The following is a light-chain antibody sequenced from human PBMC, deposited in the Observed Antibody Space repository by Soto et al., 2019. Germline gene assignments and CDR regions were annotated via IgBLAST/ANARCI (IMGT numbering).Light chain of an antibody. Sequence: EIVLTQSPGTLSLSPGERATLSCRASQSVSSSYLAWYQQKPGQAPRLLIYGASSRATGIPDRFSGSGSGTDFTLYISRLEPENFAVYYCQQYGNSPRTFGHGTKVEIK. CDR3: QQYGNSPRT. J-gene: IGKJ1*01. CDR1: QSVSSSY. CDR2: GAS. V-gene: IGKV3-20*01.